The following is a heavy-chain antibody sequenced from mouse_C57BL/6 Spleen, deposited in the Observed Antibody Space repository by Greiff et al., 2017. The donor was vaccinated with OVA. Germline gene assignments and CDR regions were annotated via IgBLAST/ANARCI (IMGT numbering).Heavy chain of an antibody. Sequence: DVKLQESGGGLVKPGGSLKLSCAASGFTFSDYGMHWVRQAPEKGLEWVAYISSGSSTIYYADTVKGRFTISRDNAKNTLFLQMTSLRSEDTAMYYCAGCYGYYAMDYWGQGTSVTVAS. V-gene: IGHV5-17*01. J-gene: IGHJ4*01. CDR1: GFTFSDYG. D-gene: IGHD1-1*02. CDR3: AGCYGYYAMDY. CDR2: ISSGSSTI.